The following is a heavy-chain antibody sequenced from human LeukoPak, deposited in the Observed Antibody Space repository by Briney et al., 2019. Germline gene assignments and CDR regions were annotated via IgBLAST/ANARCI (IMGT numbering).Heavy chain of an antibody. J-gene: IGHJ4*02. CDR1: GGSISSYY. CDR3: ARGRSGSYWAFDY. V-gene: IGHV4-59*12. CDR2: IYYSGST. Sequence: SETLSLTCTVSGGSISSYYWSWIRRPPGKGLEWIGYIYYSGSTNYNPSLKSRVTISVDTSKNQFSLKLSSVTAADTAVYYCARGRSGSYWAFDYWGQGTLVTVSS. D-gene: IGHD1-26*01.